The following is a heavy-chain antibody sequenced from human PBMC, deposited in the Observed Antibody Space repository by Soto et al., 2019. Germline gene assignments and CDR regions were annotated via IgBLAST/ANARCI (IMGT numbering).Heavy chain of an antibody. CDR2: TRNKANSYTT. CDR3: ASLIDDY. CDR1: GFTFSDHS. J-gene: IGHJ4*02. V-gene: IGHV3-72*01. Sequence: EVQLVDSGGGLVQPGGSLRLSCAASGFTFSDHSMDWVRQAPGKGLDWVGRTRNKANSYTTEYAASVKGRFTISRDDSKNSLYLQMNSLKTEDTAVYYCASLIDDYWGQGTLVTVSS.